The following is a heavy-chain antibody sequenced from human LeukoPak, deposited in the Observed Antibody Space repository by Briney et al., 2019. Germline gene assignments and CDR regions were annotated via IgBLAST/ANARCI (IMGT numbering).Heavy chain of an antibody. D-gene: IGHD7-27*01. CDR2: MNPNSGNT. CDR1: GYTFTSYD. V-gene: IGHV1-8*03. Sequence: ASVKVSCKASGYTFTSYDINWVRQATGQGLEWMGWMNPNSGNTGYAQKFQGRVTITRNTSISTAYMELSSLRSEDTAVYYCARGGYWGLFGYYYYYMDVWGKGTTVTVSS. J-gene: IGHJ6*03. CDR3: ARGGYWGLFGYYYYYMDV.